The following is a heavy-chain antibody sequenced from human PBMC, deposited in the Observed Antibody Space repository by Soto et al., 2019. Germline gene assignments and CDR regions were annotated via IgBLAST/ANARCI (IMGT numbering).Heavy chain of an antibody. J-gene: IGHJ6*02. CDR2: INGYNGNT. V-gene: IGHV1-18*01. D-gene: IGHD3-16*01. CDR3: ARRGDVPYYYYGMDV. CDR1: GYTFTSYG. Sequence: ASVKVSCKASGYTFTSYGISWVRQAPGQGLEWMGWINGYNGNTNHAQKLQGRVTMSTDTSTSTAYMELRSLRSDDSAVYYCARRGDVPYYYYGMDVWGQGTTVTVAS.